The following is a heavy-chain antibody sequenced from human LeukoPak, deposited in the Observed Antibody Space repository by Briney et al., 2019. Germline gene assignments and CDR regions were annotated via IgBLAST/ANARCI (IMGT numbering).Heavy chain of an antibody. D-gene: IGHD2-15*01. CDR2: IRSDGSNK. CDR3: AKEGFYCSGGSCYSFYYYYMDV. V-gene: IGHV3-30*02. J-gene: IGHJ6*03. CDR1: GFSFSSYG. Sequence: GGSLRLSCAGSGFSFSSYGMHWVRQAPGKGLEWMAFIRSDGSNKYYADSVKGRFTISRDNSKNTLYLQMNSLRAEDTAVYYCAKEGFYCSGGSCYSFYYYYMDVWGKGTTVTVSS.